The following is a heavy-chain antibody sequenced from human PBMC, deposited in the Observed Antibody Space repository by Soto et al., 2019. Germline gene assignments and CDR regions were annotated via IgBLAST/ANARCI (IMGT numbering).Heavy chain of an antibody. V-gene: IGHV4-31*03. D-gene: IGHD3-10*01. J-gene: IGHJ4*02. CDR3: ASGRGNVGFGEFLAG. Sequence: QVQLQESGPGLVKPSQTLSLTCTVSGGSISSGGYYWSWIRQHPGKGLEWIGYIHYSGNTYYNPSLKSRVTLPVDTSKNQFSLKLSSVTAADTAVYYCASGRGNVGFGEFLAGWGQGTLVTVSS. CDR1: GGSISSGGYY. CDR2: IHYSGNT.